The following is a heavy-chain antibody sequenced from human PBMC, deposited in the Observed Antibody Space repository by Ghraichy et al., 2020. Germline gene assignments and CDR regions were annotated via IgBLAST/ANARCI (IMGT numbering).Heavy chain of an antibody. Sequence: ASVKVSCKASGYTFTSYDINWVRQATGQGLEWMGWMNPNSGNTGYAQKFQGRVTMTRNTSISTAYMELSSLRSEDTAVYYCARGLHGLAVAGKGAYFQHWGQGTLVTVSS. CDR2: MNPNSGNT. D-gene: IGHD6-19*01. J-gene: IGHJ1*01. CDR3: ARGLHGLAVAGKGAYFQH. CDR1: GYTFTSYD. V-gene: IGHV1-8*01.